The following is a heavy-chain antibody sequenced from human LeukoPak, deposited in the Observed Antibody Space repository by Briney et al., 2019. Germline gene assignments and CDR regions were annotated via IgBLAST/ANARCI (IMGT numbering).Heavy chain of an antibody. D-gene: IGHD5-12*01. CDR1: GYTFTSYD. CDR2: MNPNSGNT. CDR3: ARAATYYNWFDP. J-gene: IGHJ5*02. V-gene: IGHV1-8*01. Sequence: GASVKVSCKASGYTFTSYDINWVRQATGQGLEWMGWMNPNSGNTGYAQKFQGRVTMTRNTSISTAYMEPSSLRSEDTAVYYCARAATYYNWFDPWGQGTLVTVSS.